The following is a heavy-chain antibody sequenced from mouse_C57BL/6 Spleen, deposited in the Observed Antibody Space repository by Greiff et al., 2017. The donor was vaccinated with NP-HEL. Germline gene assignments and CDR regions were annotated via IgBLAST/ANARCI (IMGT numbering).Heavy chain of an antibody. Sequence: QVQLQQSGPELVKPGASVKISCKASGYAFSSSWMNWVKQRPGKGLEWIGRIYPGDGDTNYNGKFKGKATLTADKSSSTAYMQLSSLTSEDSAVYFCASERGYDYDEDYWGQGTSVTVSS. CDR2: IYPGDGDT. CDR3: ASERGYDYDEDY. V-gene: IGHV1-82*01. J-gene: IGHJ4*01. CDR1: GYAFSSSW. D-gene: IGHD2-4*01.